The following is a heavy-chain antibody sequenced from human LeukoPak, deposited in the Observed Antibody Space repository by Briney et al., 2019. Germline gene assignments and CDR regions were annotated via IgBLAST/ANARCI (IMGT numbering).Heavy chain of an antibody. D-gene: IGHD2-2*01. CDR2: IIPIFGTA. CDR1: GGTFSSYA. V-gene: IGHV1-69*13. J-gene: IGHJ5*02. CDR3: ARDSNLGCCSSTSCFKRPRERFDP. Sequence: ASVKVSCKASGGTFSSYAISWVRQAPGQGLEWMGGIIPIFGTANYAQKFQGRVTITADESTSTAYMELSSLRSEDTAVYYCARDSNLGCCSSTSCFKRPRERFDPWGQGTLVTVSS.